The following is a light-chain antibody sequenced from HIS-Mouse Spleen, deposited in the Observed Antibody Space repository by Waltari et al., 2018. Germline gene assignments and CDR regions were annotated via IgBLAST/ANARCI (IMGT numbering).Light chain of an antibody. CDR2: DVS. CDR3: SSYTSSSTLVV. CDR1: RSDVGGNNY. J-gene: IGLJ1*01. Sequence: QSALTQPASVSGSPGQSIPIPCTGTRSDVGGNNYVSSYQQHPGKAPKLMIYDVSNRPSGVSNRFSGSKSGNTASLTISGLQAEDEADYYCSSYTSSSTLVVFGTGTKVTVL. V-gene: IGLV2-14*03.